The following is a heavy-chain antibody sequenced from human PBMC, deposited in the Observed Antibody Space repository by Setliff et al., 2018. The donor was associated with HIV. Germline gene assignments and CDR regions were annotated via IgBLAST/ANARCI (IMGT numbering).Heavy chain of an antibody. J-gene: IGHJ6*02. Sequence: ASVKVSCKASGGIFSRFAFSWVRQAPGQGLEWMGGIIPIFGTPNYAQKFQGRVTMTRDTSTSTVYMELSSLRSEDTAVYYCARAGVVVAATSYYYGMDVWGQGTTVTVSS. V-gene: IGHV1-69*05. CDR3: ARAGVVVAATSYYYGMDV. CDR1: GGIFSRFA. D-gene: IGHD2-15*01. CDR2: IIPIFGTP.